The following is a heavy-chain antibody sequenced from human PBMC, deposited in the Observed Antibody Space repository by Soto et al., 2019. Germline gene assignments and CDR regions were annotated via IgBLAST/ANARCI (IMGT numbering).Heavy chain of an antibody. V-gene: IGHV4-39*01. CDR3: ARLPVVVIALGYFDP. CDR1: GDSISSSYY. J-gene: IGHJ5*02. CDR2: VYYTGFT. Sequence: QLQLQESGPGLVKPSETLSLTCTVSGDSISSSYYWGWVRQPPGKGLECIGAVYYTGFTYYNPSLKSRITISLDTSKNQFSLRLSSVTAADTAIYYCARLPVVVIALGYFDPWGQGTLVTVSS. D-gene: IGHD2-21*01.